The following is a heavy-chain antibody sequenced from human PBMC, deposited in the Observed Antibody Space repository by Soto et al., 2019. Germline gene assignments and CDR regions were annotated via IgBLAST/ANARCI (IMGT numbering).Heavy chain of an antibody. CDR2: FFIGGNT. Sequence: SETLSLTCTVSGGSISSSTYYWGWMRQPPGKGLEWIASFFIGGNTYYNPSLKSRVTISVDTSKNQFSLKLSSVTAADTAVYYCARSRGGYFDYWGQGTLVTVSS. CDR1: GGSISSSTYY. J-gene: IGHJ4*02. CDR3: ARSRGGYFDY. V-gene: IGHV4-39*07. D-gene: IGHD3-22*01.